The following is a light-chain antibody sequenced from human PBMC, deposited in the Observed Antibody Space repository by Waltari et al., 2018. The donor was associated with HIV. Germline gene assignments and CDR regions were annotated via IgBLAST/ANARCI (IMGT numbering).Light chain of an antibody. CDR2: RNN. Sequence: QSVLTQPPSASGTPGQRVTISCSGSSSNIGSYYVYWYQQLPGTAPKPRISRNNHRPSGVPDRFAGSKSGTSASLAISGLRSEDEADYYCAAWDGSHVVFGGGTKLTVL. CDR1: SSNIGSYY. J-gene: IGLJ2*01. CDR3: AAWDGSHVV. V-gene: IGLV1-47*01.